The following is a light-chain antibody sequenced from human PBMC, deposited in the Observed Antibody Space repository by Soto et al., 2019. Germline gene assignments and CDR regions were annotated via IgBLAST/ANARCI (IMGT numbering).Light chain of an antibody. J-gene: IGKJ1*01. Sequence: IQVSMSPRSLSASVGDRGSITCRASQTISSGLAWYQQKPGKAPKLLIYQASSLESGVPSRFSGSGSGTEFTLTISSLQPDDVATYYCQQYYNNSWTFGQGTTVDIK. CDR2: QAS. CDR3: QQYYNNSWT. CDR1: QTISSG. V-gene: IGKV1-5*03.